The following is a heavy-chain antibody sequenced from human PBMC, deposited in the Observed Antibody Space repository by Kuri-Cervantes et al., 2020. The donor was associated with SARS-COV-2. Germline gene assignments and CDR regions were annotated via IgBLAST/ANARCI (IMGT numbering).Heavy chain of an antibody. CDR2: ISYDGKKK. V-gene: IGHV3-30*18. J-gene: IGHJ4*02. CDR1: GFTFSSYS. CDR3: AKDHFGVHDF. D-gene: IGHD2-21*01. Sequence: GGSLRLSCAASGFTFSSYSMNWVRQAPGKGLEWVAVISYDGKKKKCIGSGKGRLTISRDNSQNTVYLRMTNLRSEDTAMYYCAKDHFGVHDFWGQGTLVTVSS.